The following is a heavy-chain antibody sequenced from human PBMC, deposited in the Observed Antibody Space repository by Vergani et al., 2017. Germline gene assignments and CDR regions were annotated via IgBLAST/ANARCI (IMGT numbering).Heavy chain of an antibody. CDR3: ARQSGIVTGGYYGMDV. CDR2: IDPSDSYT. V-gene: IGHV5-10-1*01. Sequence: EVPLVQSGAEVKTPGESLRISCKGSGYSFTSYWISWVRQMPGKGLEWMGRIDPSDSYTNYSPSFQGHVTISADKSISTAYRQWSSLKASDTAMDYWARQSGIVTGGYYGMDVWGQGTTVTVSS. J-gene: IGHJ6*02. CDR1: GYSFTSYW. D-gene: IGHD3-9*01.